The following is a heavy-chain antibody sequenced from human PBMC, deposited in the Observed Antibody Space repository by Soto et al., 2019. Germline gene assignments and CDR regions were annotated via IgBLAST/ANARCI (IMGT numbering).Heavy chain of an antibody. CDR1: GFSLTTRGVG. V-gene: IGHV2-5*02. D-gene: IGHD3-16*01. CDR2: IYWDDDK. CDR3: AHIPNYYQYDWFDP. J-gene: IGHJ5*02. Sequence: QITFKESGPTLVKPPQTLTLTCTFSGFSLTTRGVGVGWIRQPPGKALECLALIYWDDDKRYSPSLQSRLSITKDPSKNQVVLTMTNVDPVDTATYYCAHIPNYYQYDWFDPWGQGTLVSVSS.